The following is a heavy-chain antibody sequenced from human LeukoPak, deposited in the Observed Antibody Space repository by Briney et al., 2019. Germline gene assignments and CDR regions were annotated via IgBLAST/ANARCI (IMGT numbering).Heavy chain of an antibody. J-gene: IGHJ3*02. V-gene: IGHV3-11*04. CDR1: GFTFSDYY. Sequence: GGSLRLSCAASGFTFSDYYMAWVRQAPGKGLEWLSYITNRGDTVFYADSVKGRFTVSRDNAKRSLYLQMNSLRAEDTAVYYCARDLVPYAFDIWGQGTMVTVSS. CDR3: ARDLVPYAFDI. CDR2: ITNRGDTV. D-gene: IGHD2-8*02.